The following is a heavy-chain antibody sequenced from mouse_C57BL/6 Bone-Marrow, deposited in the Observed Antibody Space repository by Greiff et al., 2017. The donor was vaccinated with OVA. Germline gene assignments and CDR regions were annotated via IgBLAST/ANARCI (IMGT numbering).Heavy chain of an antibody. CDR1: GYTFTDYY. CDR3: ARFYYGSSYVDY. V-gene: IGHV1-26*01. D-gene: IGHD1-1*01. J-gene: IGHJ2*01. Sequence: VQLQQSGPELVKPGASVKISCKASGYTFTDYYMNWVKQSHGKSLEWIGDINPNNGGTSYNQKFPGKATLTVDKSSSTAYMELRSLTSEDSAVYYCARFYYGSSYVDYWGQGTTLTVSS. CDR2: INPNNGGT.